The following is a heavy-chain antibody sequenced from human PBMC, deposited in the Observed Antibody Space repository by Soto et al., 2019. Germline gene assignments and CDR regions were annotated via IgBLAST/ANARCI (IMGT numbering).Heavy chain of an antibody. V-gene: IGHV3-74*01. J-gene: IGHJ6*02. CDR2: INSDGSTT. CDR1: GFTFSNYW. CDR3: ARGNYYSMDV. Sequence: EVQLVESGGGLVQPGGSLRLSCAATGFTFSNYWMHWVRQAPGKGLVWVSRINSDGSTTNYAYSVKGRFTISRDNAKNTLYLQMNSLRAEDTAVYYCARGNYYSMDVWGQGTTVTVSS.